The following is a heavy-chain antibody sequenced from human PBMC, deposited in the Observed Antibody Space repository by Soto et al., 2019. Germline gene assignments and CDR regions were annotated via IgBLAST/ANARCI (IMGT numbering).Heavy chain of an antibody. CDR1: VFIFSNCW. D-gene: IGHD3-22*01. CDR3: VRAIGHYGMDV. Sequence: GWSLRLSCVSSVFIFSNCWMHWVRQAPGMGLVWVSHINSDGISTTYADSVKGRFTISRDNAKNTLYLQMNSLRAEDTAVYYCVRAIGHYGMDVWGRGTTVTVSS. CDR2: INSDGIST. J-gene: IGHJ6*02. V-gene: IGHV3-74*01.